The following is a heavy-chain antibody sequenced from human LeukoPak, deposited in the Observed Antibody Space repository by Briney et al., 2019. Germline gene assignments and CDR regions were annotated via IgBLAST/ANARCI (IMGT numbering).Heavy chain of an antibody. J-gene: IGHJ5*02. Sequence: GGSLRLSCAASGFTFSSYSMNWVRQAPGKGLEWASYISSSSSTIYYADSVKGRFTISRDNAKNSLYLQMNSLRAEDTAVYYCARDDYSNWFDPWGQGTLVTVSS. V-gene: IGHV3-48*01. CDR1: GFTFSSYS. CDR3: ARDDYSNWFDP. CDR2: ISSSSSTI. D-gene: IGHD4-11*01.